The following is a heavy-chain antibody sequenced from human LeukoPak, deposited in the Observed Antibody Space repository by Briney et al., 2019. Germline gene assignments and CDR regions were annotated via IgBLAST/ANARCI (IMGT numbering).Heavy chain of an antibody. CDR3: AKLADSGSYFHAFDI. Sequence: GGSLRLSCAASGFTFSSYGMHWVRQAPGKGLEWVSAISGSGGSTYYADSVKGRFTISRDNSKNTLYLQMNSLRAEDTAVYYCAKLADSGSYFHAFDIWGQGTMVTVSS. V-gene: IGHV3-23*01. CDR1: GFTFSSYG. CDR2: ISGSGGST. D-gene: IGHD1-26*01. J-gene: IGHJ3*02.